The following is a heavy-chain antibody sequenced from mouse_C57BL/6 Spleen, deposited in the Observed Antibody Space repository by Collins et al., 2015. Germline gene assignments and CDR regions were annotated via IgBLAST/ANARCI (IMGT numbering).Heavy chain of an antibody. CDR3: ARSITTVPWFAY. CDR1: GYAFSSSW. CDR2: IXPGDGDT. D-gene: IGHD1-1*01. J-gene: IGHJ3*01. Sequence: QVQLQQSGPELVKPGASVKISCKASGYAFSSSWMNWVKQRPGKGLEWIGRIXPGDGDTNYNGKFKGKATLTADKSSSTAYMQLSSLTSEDSAVYFCARSITTVPWFAYWGQGTLVTVSA. V-gene: IGHV1-82*01.